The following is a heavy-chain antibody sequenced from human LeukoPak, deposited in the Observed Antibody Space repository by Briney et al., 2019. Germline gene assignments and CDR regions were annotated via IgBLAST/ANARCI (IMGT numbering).Heavy chain of an antibody. CDR1: GYTFTSYG. J-gene: IGHJ5*02. V-gene: IGHV1-18*01. CDR3: ARDEVITMVRGVISWFDP. Sequence: GASVKVSCKASGYTFTSYGISWVRQAPGQGLEWMGWISAYNGNTNYAQKLQGRVTMTTDTSTSTAYMELRSLRSDDTAVYYCARDEVITMVRGVISWFDPWGQGTLVTVSS. CDR2: ISAYNGNT. D-gene: IGHD3-10*01.